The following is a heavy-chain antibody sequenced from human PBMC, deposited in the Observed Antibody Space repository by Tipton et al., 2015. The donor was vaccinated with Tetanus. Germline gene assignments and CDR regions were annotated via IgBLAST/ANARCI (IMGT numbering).Heavy chain of an antibody. Sequence: QLVQSGAEIKKPGPSVKVSCKPSGAIFTNYAITWVRQAPGQGFEWMGGIIPIFGSTKYAQKFQGRVTITADQSTNTVYMDVSTLQSEDTAVYFCAKASKMATNWYHFDYWGQGTLVTVSS. CDR3: AKASKMATNWYHFDY. D-gene: IGHD5-24*01. V-gene: IGHV1-69*01. CDR1: GAIFTNYA. CDR2: IIPIFGST. J-gene: IGHJ4*02.